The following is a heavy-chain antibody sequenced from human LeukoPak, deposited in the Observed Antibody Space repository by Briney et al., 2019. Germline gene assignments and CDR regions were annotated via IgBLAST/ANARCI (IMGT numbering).Heavy chain of an antibody. J-gene: IGHJ4*02. V-gene: IGHV3-30-3*01. Sequence: PGGSLRLSCAASGFTFSSYAMHWVRQAPGKGLEWVAVISYDGSNKYYADSVKGRFTISRDNSKNTLYLQTNSLRAEDTAVYYCARDRGGSYFDYWGQGTLVTVSS. CDR2: ISYDGSNK. D-gene: IGHD1-26*01. CDR1: GFTFSSYA. CDR3: ARDRGGSYFDY.